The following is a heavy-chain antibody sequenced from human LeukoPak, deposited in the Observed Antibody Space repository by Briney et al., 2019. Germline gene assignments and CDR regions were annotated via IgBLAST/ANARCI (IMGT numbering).Heavy chain of an antibody. CDR3: ARWRGSTSERSDY. V-gene: IGHV3-7*01. J-gene: IGHJ4*02. D-gene: IGHD2-2*01. CDR2: IKQDGSAK. Sequence: GGSLRLSCTASGFTFSDYWMTWVRQAPGKELEWVANIKQDGSAKYYVDSVKGRFTISRDNAKNSLYLQMDSLRVEDTATYYCARWRGSTSERSDYWGQGTLVTVSS. CDR1: GFTFSDYW.